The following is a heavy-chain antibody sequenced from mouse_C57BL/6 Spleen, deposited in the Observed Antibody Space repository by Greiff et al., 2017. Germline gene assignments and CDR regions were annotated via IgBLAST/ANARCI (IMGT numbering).Heavy chain of an antibody. V-gene: IGHV1-15*01. Sequence: VQLQQSGAELVRPGASVTLSCKASGYTFTDYEMHWVKQTPVHGLEWIGAIDPETGGTAYNQKFKGKAILTADKSSSTAYMELRSLTSEDSAVYYWTRDYCSSYVYFEGWGTGTTVTVSS. CDR1: GYTFTDYE. D-gene: IGHD1-1*01. CDR2: IDPETGGT. J-gene: IGHJ1*03. CDR3: TRDYCSSYVYFEG.